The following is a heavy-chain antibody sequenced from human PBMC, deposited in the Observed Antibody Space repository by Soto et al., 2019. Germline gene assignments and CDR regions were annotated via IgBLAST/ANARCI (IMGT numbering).Heavy chain of an antibody. J-gene: IGHJ4*02. Sequence: QVQLQESGPGLVKPSQTLSLTCTVSGGSINNGDYYWNWIRQHPEKGLEWMGYINYRGTTFYSPSLKSRNIISVDTSKNQFSLKLSSVTAADTAVYYCARDAPGAAPYWGQGTLVTVSS. CDR3: ARDAPGAAPY. CDR1: GGSINNGDYY. D-gene: IGHD6-13*01. V-gene: IGHV4-31*03. CDR2: INYRGTT.